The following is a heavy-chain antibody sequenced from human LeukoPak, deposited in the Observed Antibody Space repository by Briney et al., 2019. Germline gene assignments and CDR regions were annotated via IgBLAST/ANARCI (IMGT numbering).Heavy chain of an antibody. J-gene: IGHJ4*02. D-gene: IGHD3-10*01. CDR2: ISGSGGST. CDR1: GFTFSSYA. CDR3: AKNRVGLGGLFDY. V-gene: IGHV3-23*01. Sequence: GGSLRRSCAASGFTFSSYAMSWVRQAPGKGLEWVSAISGSGGSTYYADSVKGRFTISRDNSKNTLYLQMNSLRAEDTAVYYCAKNRVGLGGLFDYWGQGTLVTVSS.